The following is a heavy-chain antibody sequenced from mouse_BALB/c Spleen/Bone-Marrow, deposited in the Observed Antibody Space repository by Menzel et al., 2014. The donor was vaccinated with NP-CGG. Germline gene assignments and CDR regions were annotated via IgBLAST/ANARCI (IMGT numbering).Heavy chain of an antibody. D-gene: IGHD2-3*01. V-gene: IGHV1-9*01. J-gene: IGHJ4*01. Sequence: QVQLQQSGAELMKPGASVKISCKATGYTFSNYWIEWIKQRPGHGLEWIGEILPGSGSSNYNEKLKGKATSTADTSSNTAYTQLSSLTSEDSAVYYCARTADGYYYAMDYWGQGTSVTVSS. CDR1: GYTFSNYW. CDR3: ARTADGYYYAMDY. CDR2: ILPGSGSS.